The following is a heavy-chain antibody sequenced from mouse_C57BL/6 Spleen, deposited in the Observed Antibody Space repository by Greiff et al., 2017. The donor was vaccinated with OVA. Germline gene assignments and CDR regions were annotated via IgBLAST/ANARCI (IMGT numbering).Heavy chain of an antibody. CDR3: ARDDYYGSSPPGFAY. J-gene: IGHJ3*01. D-gene: IGHD1-1*01. CDR1: GYSFTGYF. Sequence: VQLQQSGPELVKPGDSVKISCKASGYSFTGYFMNWVMQSHGKSLEWIGRINPYNGDTFYNQKFKGKATLTVDKSSSTAHMELRSLTSEDSAVYYCARDDYYGSSPPGFAYWGQGTLVTVSA. CDR2: INPYNGDT. V-gene: IGHV1-20*01.